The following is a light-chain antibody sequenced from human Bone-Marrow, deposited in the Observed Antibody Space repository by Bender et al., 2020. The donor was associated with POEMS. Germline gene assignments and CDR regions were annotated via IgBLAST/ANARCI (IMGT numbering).Light chain of an antibody. CDR3: QSYDKSLSGSVI. V-gene: IGLV1-40*01. CDR2: ANI. CDR1: SSNIGAGYD. J-gene: IGLJ2*01. Sequence: QSVLTQPPSVSGAPGQRVTISCTGSSSNIGAGYDVHWYQQFPGTAPRLLIYANINRPSGVPDRFSGSKSGTSASLAITGLQAEDEGDYYCQSYDKSLSGSVIFGGGTKLTVL.